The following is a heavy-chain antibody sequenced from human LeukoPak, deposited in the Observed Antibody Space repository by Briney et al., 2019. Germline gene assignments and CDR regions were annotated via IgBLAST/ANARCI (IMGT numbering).Heavy chain of an antibody. Sequence: GGSLRLSCAASGFTFSNYAMHWVRQAPGKGLEWVAVVFFDGTIQYYADAVKGRFTISRDNSKNTLYLQMNSLRGDDTAIYYCAREHMGVSAFDIWGQGTMVTVSS. CDR1: GFTFSNYA. D-gene: IGHD1-26*01. CDR3: AREHMGVSAFDI. CDR2: VFFDGTIQ. J-gene: IGHJ3*02. V-gene: IGHV3-30*04.